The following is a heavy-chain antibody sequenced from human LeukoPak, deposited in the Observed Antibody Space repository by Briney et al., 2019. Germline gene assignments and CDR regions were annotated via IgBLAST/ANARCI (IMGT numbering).Heavy chain of an antibody. CDR2: VSGSGSST. J-gene: IGHJ4*02. CDR3: AKDLYRWDY. CDR1: GFTFSSYA. D-gene: IGHD3-16*02. Sequence: GGSLRLSCAASGFTFSSYAMSWVRQAPGKGLEWVSTVSGSGSSTYYADSVKGRFITSRDNSKNTLYLQMNSLRAEDTAVYYCAKDLYRWDYWGQGTLVTVSS. V-gene: IGHV3-23*01.